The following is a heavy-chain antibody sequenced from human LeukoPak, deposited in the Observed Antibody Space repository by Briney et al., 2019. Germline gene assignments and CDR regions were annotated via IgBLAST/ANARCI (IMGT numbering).Heavy chain of an antibody. J-gene: IGHJ6*02. D-gene: IGHD3-10*01. Sequence: GGSLRLSCAASGFSLTSNGMHWVRQAPGKGLEWVAFISHDGNKKYYADSVKGRFTVSRDSSKSTLFLQMDSLRRDDTAVYYCARDIRVRYMPMLRAVEYYQYHAMDVWGQGTTVAVYS. V-gene: IGHV3-30*03. CDR1: GFSLTSNG. CDR2: ISHDGNKK. CDR3: ARDIRVRYMPMLRAVEYYQYHAMDV.